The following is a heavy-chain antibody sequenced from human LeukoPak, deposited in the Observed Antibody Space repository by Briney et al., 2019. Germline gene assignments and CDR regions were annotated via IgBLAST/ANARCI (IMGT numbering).Heavy chain of an antibody. Sequence: GGSLRLSCAASGFTFSSCSMNWVRQAPGKGLEWVSSISSSSYIYYADSVKGRFTISRDNAKNSLYLQMNSLRAEDTAVYYCAFTVTTGRFDPWGQGTLVTVSS. J-gene: IGHJ5*02. V-gene: IGHV3-21*01. CDR3: AFTVTTGRFDP. CDR1: GFTFSSCS. CDR2: ISSSSYI. D-gene: IGHD4-11*01.